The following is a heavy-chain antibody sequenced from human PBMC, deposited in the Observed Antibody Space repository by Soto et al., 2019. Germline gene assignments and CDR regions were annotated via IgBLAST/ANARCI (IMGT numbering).Heavy chain of an antibody. CDR2: IFYSGNT. V-gene: IGHV4-59*01. CDR3: ARGRGNFDF. J-gene: IGHJ4*02. CDR1: GGSLSFNY. Sequence: PSETLSLTCSVSGGSLSFNYWSWIRQVPGKGLEWIGYIFYSGNTNYNPSLKSRVTISVDTSKNHFSLNLSSLTAADTAVYYCARGRGNFDFWGQGTLVTVSS. D-gene: IGHD3-10*01.